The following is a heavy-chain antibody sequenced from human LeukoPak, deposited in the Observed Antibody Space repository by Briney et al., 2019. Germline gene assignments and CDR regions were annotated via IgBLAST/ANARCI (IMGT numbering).Heavy chain of an antibody. D-gene: IGHD4-11*01. CDR2: INHSGST. CDR1: GGSISSYY. J-gene: IGHJ4*02. Sequence: PSETLSLTCTVSGGSISSYYWSWIRQPPGKGLEWIGEINHSGSTNYNPSLKSRVTISVDTSKNQFSLKLSSVTAADTAVYYCARGVTTLDLDYWGQGTLVTVSS. CDR3: ARGVTTLDLDY. V-gene: IGHV4-34*01.